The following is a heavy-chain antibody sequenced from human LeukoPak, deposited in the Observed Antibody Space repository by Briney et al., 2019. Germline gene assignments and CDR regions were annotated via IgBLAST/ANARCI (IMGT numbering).Heavy chain of an antibody. D-gene: IGHD6-19*01. CDR1: GGSFSGYY. CDR2: INHSGST. Sequence: SETLSLTCAVYGGSFSGYYWSWIRRPPGKGLEWIGEINHSGSTNYNPSLKSRVTISVDTSKNQFSLKLSSVTAADTAVYYCARLSSGWPYYFDYWAREPWSPSPQ. J-gene: IGHJ4*02. V-gene: IGHV4-34*01. CDR3: ARLSSGWPYYFDY.